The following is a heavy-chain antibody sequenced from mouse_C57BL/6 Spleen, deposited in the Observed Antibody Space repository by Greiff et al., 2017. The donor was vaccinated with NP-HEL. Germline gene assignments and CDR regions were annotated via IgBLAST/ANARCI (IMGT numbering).Heavy chain of an antibody. CDR1: GYTFTSYW. Sequence: VQLQQPGAELVKPGASVKLSCKASGYTFTSYWMHWVKQRPGQGLEWIGMIHPNSGSTNYNEKFKSKATLTVDKSSSTAYMQLSSLTSEDSAVYYCAQITTVVAYYYAMDYWGQGTSVTVSS. CDR2: IHPNSGST. J-gene: IGHJ4*01. V-gene: IGHV1-64*01. D-gene: IGHD1-1*01. CDR3: AQITTVVAYYYAMDY.